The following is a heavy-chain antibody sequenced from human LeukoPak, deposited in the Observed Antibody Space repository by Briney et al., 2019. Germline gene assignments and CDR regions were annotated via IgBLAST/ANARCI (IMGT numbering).Heavy chain of an antibody. D-gene: IGHD5-18*01. J-gene: IGHJ5*02. CDR1: GYTFTSYG. CDR3: ARDRGSYSYGDNWFDP. CDR2: ISAYNGNT. V-gene: IGHV1-18*01. Sequence: ASVKVSCKASGYTFTSYGISWVRQAPGQGLEWMGWISAYNGNTNYAQKLQGRVTMTTDTSTSTAYMELRSLRSDDTAVYYCARDRGSYSYGDNWFDPWGQGTLVTVSS.